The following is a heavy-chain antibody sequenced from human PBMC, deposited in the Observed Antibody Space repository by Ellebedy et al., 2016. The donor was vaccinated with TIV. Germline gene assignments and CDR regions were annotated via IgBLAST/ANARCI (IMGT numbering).Heavy chain of an antibody. CDR2: ISYDGSDK. V-gene: IGHV3-30*18. J-gene: IGHJ3*02. Sequence: GESLKISCAAPGFTFSSYGMHWVRQAPGRGLEWVAVISYDGSDKYYADSVKGRFTISRDNSKNTLYLQMNSLRAEDTAVYYCAKSADSGSYHDAFDIWGQGTMVTVSS. CDR1: GFTFSSYG. CDR3: AKSADSGSYHDAFDI. D-gene: IGHD1-26*01.